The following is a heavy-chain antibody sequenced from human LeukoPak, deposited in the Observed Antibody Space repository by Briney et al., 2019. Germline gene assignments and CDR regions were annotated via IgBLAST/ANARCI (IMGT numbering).Heavy chain of an antibody. CDR1: GYTFTGYY. Sequence: ASAKVSCKASGYTFTGYYMHWVRQAPGQGLEWMGWINPNSGGTNYAQKFQGRVTMTRDTSISTAYMELSRLRSDDTAVYYCARDRGRELELNYWGQGTLVTVSS. CDR3: ARDRGRELELNY. CDR2: INPNSGGT. D-gene: IGHD1-7*01. V-gene: IGHV1-2*02. J-gene: IGHJ4*02.